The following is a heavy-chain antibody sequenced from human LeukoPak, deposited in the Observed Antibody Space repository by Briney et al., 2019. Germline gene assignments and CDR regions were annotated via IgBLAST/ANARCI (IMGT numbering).Heavy chain of an antibody. J-gene: IGHJ5*02. CDR1: GGSFSGYY. CDR2: INHNGST. Sequence: SETLSLTCAVYGGSFSGYYWSWIRQPPGKGLEWIGEINHNGSTNYNPSLKSRVTISVDTSKNQLSLKLSSVTAADTAVYYCARVKITGYSSGWYWFDPWGQGTLVTVSS. V-gene: IGHV4-34*01. CDR3: ARVKITGYSSGWYWFDP. D-gene: IGHD6-19*01.